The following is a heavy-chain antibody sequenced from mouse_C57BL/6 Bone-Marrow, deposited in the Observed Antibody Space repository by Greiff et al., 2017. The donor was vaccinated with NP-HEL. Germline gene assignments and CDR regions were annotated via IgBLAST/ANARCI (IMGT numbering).Heavy chain of an antibody. CDR1: GYTFTSYW. V-gene: IGHV1-55*01. CDR3: ARNLITTVDYFDY. J-gene: IGHJ2*01. Sequence: QVQLQQPGAELVKPGASVKMSCKASGYTFTSYWITWVKQWPGQGLEWIGDIYPGSGSTNYNETFTSKATLTVDPSSSTDYMQLSSLTSEDTAVYYCARNLITTVDYFDYWGQGTTLTVSS. CDR2: IYPGSGST. D-gene: IGHD1-1*01.